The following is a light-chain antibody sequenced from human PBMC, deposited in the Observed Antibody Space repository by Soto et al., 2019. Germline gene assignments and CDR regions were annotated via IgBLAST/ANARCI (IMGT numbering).Light chain of an antibody. CDR1: QSVGDY. Sequence: EIVLTQSPATLSLSPGERATLSCRASQSVGDYLGWYQQKPGQAPRLLIYDASQRATGVPARFSASGSGTDFTLTISSLEPEDFAIYYCQQREDWPRAFGGGTKVEFE. CDR3: QQREDWPRA. V-gene: IGKV3-11*01. CDR2: DAS. J-gene: IGKJ4*01.